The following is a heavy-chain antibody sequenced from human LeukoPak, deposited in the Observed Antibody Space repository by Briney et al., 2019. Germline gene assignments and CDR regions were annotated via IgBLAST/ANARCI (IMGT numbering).Heavy chain of an antibody. V-gene: IGHV4-4*02. J-gene: IGHJ6*04. D-gene: IGHD3-10*01. Sequence: SETLSLTCAVSGGSISSSNWWRWVRQPPGKGLEWIGEIYHSGSTNYNPPLKSRLTISVDQSKNQFSLKLSSVTPADTAVHYCARGGVTMVWGPQPYYYGMDVWGKGTTVTVSS. CDR2: IYHSGST. CDR3: ARGGVTMVWGPQPYYYGMDV. CDR1: GGSISSSNW.